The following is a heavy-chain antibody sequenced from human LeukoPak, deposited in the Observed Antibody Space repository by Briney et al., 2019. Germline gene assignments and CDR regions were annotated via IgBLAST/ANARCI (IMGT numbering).Heavy chain of an antibody. Sequence: SVKVSCKVSGYTLTELSMHWVRRAPGQGLEWMGGIIPIFGTANYAQKFQGRVTITADESTSTAYMELSSLRSEDTAVYYCARAGGYDSSGYSDYWGQGTLVTVSS. CDR1: GYTLTELS. CDR2: IIPIFGTA. V-gene: IGHV1-69*13. J-gene: IGHJ4*02. CDR3: ARAGGYDSSGYSDY. D-gene: IGHD3-22*01.